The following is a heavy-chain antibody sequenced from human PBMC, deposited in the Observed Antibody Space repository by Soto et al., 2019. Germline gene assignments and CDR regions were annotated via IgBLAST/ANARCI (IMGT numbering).Heavy chain of an antibody. Sequence: QVQLVQSGAEVKKPGSSVKVSCKASGGTFSSYSINWVRQAPGQGLEWMGEIFPIFGTANYAQKFQGRVTITADESTSTAYMELSRLRAEDTAVYYCARDGGRHSGGIDYWGQGTMVTVSS. J-gene: IGHJ4*02. V-gene: IGHV1-69*01. CDR3: ARDGGRHSGGIDY. CDR2: IFPIFGTA. CDR1: GGTFSSYS. D-gene: IGHD1-26*01.